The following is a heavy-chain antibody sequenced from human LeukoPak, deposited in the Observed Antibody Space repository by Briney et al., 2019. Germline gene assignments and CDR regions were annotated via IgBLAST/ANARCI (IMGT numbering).Heavy chain of an antibody. J-gene: IGHJ6*02. V-gene: IGHV1-69*04. D-gene: IGHD3-10*01. CDR1: GGTFSSYA. CDR3: ARGGTMVRGVNALGNYGMDV. Sequence: GSSVKVSCKASGGTFSSYAISWVRQAPGQGLEWMGRIIPILGIANYAQKFQGRVTITADKSTSTAYMELSSLRSEDTAVYYCARGGTMVRGVNALGNYGMDVWGQGTTVTVSS. CDR2: IIPILGIA.